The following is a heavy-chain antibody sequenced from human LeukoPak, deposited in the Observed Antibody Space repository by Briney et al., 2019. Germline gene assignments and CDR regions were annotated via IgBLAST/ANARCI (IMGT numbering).Heavy chain of an antibody. J-gene: IGHJ4*02. CDR2: IYYSGST. Sequence: PSQTLSLTCTVSGGSISSGDYYWSWIRQPPGKGLEWIGYIYYSGSTYYNPSLKSRVTISVDTSKNQFSLKLSSVTAADTAVYYCARDAYYYDSSGYSPYLDYWGQGTLVTVSS. CDR1: GGSISSGDYY. V-gene: IGHV4-30-4*08. CDR3: ARDAYYYDSSGYSPYLDY. D-gene: IGHD3-22*01.